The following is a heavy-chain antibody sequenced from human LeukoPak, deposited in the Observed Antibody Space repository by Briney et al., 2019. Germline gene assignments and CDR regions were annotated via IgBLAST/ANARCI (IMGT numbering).Heavy chain of an antibody. D-gene: IGHD3-9*01. CDR3: ARRSPGRYDILTGYFRSETYYFDY. Sequence: SSETLSLTCAVYGGSFSGYYWSWIRQPPGKGLEWIGYIYYSGSTNYNPSLKSRVTISVDTSKNQFSLKLSSVTAADTAVYYCARRSPGRYDILTGYFRSETYYFDYWGQGTLVTVSS. CDR2: IYYSGST. J-gene: IGHJ4*02. CDR1: GGSFSGYY. V-gene: IGHV4-59*01.